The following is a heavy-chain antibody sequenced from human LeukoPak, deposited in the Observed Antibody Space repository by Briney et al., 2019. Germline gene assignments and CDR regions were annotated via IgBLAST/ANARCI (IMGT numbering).Heavy chain of an antibody. CDR3: ARVGWGFGVVTHNWFDP. V-gene: IGHV1-69*04. CDR1: GYTFTSYG. D-gene: IGHD3-3*01. Sequence: SVKVSCKASGYTFTSYGITWVRQAPGQGLEWMGRIIPILGIANYAQKFQGRATITADKSTSTAYMELSSLRSEDTAVYYCARVGWGFGVVTHNWFDPWGQGTLVTVSS. J-gene: IGHJ5*02. CDR2: IIPILGIA.